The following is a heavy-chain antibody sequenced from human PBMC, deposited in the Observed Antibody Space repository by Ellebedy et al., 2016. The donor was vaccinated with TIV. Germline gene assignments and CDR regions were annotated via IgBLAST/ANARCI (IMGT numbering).Heavy chain of an antibody. J-gene: IGHJ6*02. Sequence: SETLSLTCTVSGGSISSYYWSWIRQPPGKGLEWIGYIYYSGSTNYNPSLKSRVTISVDKSKNQFSLKLSSVTAADTAVYYCARGRIAAAGTGPYYYYGMDVWGQGTTVTVSS. CDR2: IYYSGST. CDR3: ARGRIAAAGTGPYYYYGMDV. V-gene: IGHV4-59*12. CDR1: GGSISSYY. D-gene: IGHD6-13*01.